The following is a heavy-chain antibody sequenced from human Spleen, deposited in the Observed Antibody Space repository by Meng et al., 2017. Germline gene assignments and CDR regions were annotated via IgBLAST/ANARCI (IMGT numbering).Heavy chain of an antibody. J-gene: IGHJ5*02. CDR2: INHSGST. CDR1: GVSSCISLC. Sequence: QRCGLVRVPPSGPLSSTCALCGVSSCISLCWRWVRQSPGKGMEWMGEINHSGSTNYTPSLKSRVTISVDKSKNQFSLKLISVTAADTAVYYCARAAFRPGIAAAGTGSFDPWGQGTLVTVSS. CDR3: ARAAFRPGIAAAGTGSFDP. V-gene: IGHV4-4*02. D-gene: IGHD6-13*01.